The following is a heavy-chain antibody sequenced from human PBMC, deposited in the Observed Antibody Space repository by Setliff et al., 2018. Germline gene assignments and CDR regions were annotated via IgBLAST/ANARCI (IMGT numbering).Heavy chain of an antibody. CDR3: VRTFNGSPADR. V-gene: IGHV4-39*01. CDR1: GDSINTPTYH. J-gene: IGHJ5*02. CDR2: IYYTGIT. D-gene: IGHD2-2*01. Sequence: SETLSLTCAVSGDSINTPTYHWGWVRQPPGKGLEWIGLIYYTGITYYNPSLKSRVTISEDMSENQISLKLNPVTAADTAVYYCVRTFNGSPADRWGQGTLGTVS.